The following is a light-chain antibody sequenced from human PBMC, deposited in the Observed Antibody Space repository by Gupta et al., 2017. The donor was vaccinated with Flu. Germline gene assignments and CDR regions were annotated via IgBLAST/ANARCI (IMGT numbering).Light chain of an antibody. J-gene: IGKJ2*03. Sequence: EIVLTQSPGTLSLSPGERATLSCMASQSVSSSYLAWYQQKPGQAPRLLIYGASSRATGIPDRFSGSGSGTVFTLTISRLEPEDFAVYYCQQYGSSPLYSFGQGTKLEIK. CDR3: QQYGSSPLYS. CDR2: GAS. V-gene: IGKV3-20*01. CDR1: QSVSSSY.